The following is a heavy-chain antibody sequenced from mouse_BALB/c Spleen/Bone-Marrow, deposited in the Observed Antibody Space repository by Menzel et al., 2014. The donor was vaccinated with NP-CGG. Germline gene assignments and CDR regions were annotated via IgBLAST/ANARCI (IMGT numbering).Heavy chain of an antibody. CDR1: GYSFTGYT. J-gene: IGHJ4*01. CDR2: INPYDGGT. Sequence: VQLQQPGPELVKPGVSMKISCKASGYSFTGYTMNWVKQSHGKNLEWIGLINPYDGGTSYNQKFKGKATLTVDKSSTTAFIELLSLTSEDSAVYYCARWDYYGYAMDNWGQGTSVTVSS. CDR3: ARWDYYGYAMDN. D-gene: IGHD1-1*01. V-gene: IGHV1S135*01.